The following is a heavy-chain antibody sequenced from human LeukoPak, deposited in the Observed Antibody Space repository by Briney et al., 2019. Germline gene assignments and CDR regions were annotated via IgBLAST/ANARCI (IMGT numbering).Heavy chain of an antibody. Sequence: GGSLRLSCAASGFTFSSYSMNWVRQAPGKGLEWVSSISSSSSYIYYADPVKGRFTISRDNAKNSLYLQMNSLRAEDTAVYHCARDKGPDILTGPLDYWGQGTLVTVSS. J-gene: IGHJ4*02. CDR1: GFTFSSYS. CDR2: ISSSSSYI. V-gene: IGHV3-21*01. D-gene: IGHD3-9*01. CDR3: ARDKGPDILTGPLDY.